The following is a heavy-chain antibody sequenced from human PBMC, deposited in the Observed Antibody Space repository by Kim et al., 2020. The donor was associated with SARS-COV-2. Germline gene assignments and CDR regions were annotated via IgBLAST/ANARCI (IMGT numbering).Heavy chain of an antibody. D-gene: IGHD4-17*01. J-gene: IGHJ4*02. V-gene: IGHV3-23*01. CDR1: GFTFIHYA. CDR3: AKDRTHYGDPDY. Sequence: GGSLRLSCAASGFTFIHYAMSWVRQAPGKGLEWVSGISGDGGNTSYAESVKGRFTISRDNSKNTLYLQINSLRAEDTAVYYCAKDRTHYGDPDYWGQGTLVTVSS. CDR2: ISGDGGNT.